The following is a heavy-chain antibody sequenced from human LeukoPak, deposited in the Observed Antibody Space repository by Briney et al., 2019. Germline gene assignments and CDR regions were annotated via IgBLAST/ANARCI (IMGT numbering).Heavy chain of an antibody. CDR1: GFTFDDYA. CDR2: ISWNSGSI. V-gene: IGHV3-9*03. J-gene: IGHJ4*02. Sequence: GGSLRLSCAASGFTFDDYAMHWVRQAPGKGLEWVSGISWNSGSIGYADSVKGRFTISRDNAKNSLYLRMNSLRAEDVALYYCAKGATGYSTSGYFDYWGQGTLVTVSS. CDR3: AKGATGYSTSGYFDY. D-gene: IGHD6-13*01.